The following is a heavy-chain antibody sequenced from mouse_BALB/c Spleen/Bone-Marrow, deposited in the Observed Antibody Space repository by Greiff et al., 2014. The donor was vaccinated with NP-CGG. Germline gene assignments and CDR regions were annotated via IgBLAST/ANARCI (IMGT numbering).Heavy chain of an antibody. J-gene: IGHJ2*01. D-gene: IGHD5-1*01. CDR3: ARDYSGYFDF. V-gene: IGHV7-3*02. Sequence: EVQVVESGGGLVQPGDSLRLSCTTSGFTFTDYFMTWVRQPPGKALEWLGFIRNKPNGYTTEYNPSVKGRFTISRDNSQGILYLQMNTLRAEDSAIYYCARDYSGYFDFWGQGTTLTVSS. CDR2: IRNKPNGYTT. CDR1: GFTFTDYF.